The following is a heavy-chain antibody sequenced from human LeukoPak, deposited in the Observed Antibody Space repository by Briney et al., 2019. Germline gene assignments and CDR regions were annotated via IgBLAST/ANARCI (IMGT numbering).Heavy chain of an antibody. Sequence: PSETLSLTCTVSGGSISSYYWSWIRQPPGKGLEWIGDIYYSGSTNYNPSLMSRVTISVDTSKNQFSLKLSSVTAADTAVYYCARQRAYYDILTGYYPYYFDYWGQGTLVTVSS. J-gene: IGHJ4*02. D-gene: IGHD3-9*01. CDR1: GGSISSYY. CDR3: ARQRAYYDILTGYYPYYFDY. CDR2: IYYSGST. V-gene: IGHV4-59*08.